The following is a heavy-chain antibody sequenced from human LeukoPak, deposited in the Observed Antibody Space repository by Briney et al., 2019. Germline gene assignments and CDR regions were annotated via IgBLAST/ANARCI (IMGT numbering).Heavy chain of an antibody. CDR1: GFTFSSYS. D-gene: IGHD3-22*01. CDR2: ISSSSSYI. CDR3: ARDSSPSGCLHDAFDI. V-gene: IGHV3-21*01. J-gene: IGHJ3*02. Sequence: GGSLRLSCAASGFTFSSYSMNWVRQAPGKGLEWVSSISSSSSYIYYADSVKGRFTISRDNAKNSLYLQMNSLRAEDTAVYYCARDSSPSGCLHDAFDIWGQGTMVTVSS.